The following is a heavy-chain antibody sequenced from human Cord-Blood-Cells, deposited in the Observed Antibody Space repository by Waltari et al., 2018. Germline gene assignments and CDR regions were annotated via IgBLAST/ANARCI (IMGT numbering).Heavy chain of an antibody. V-gene: IGHV1-18*01. J-gene: IGHJ3*02. CDR1: GYTFTSYG. Sequence: QVQLVQSGAEVKKPGASVKVPCKASGYTFTSYGISWVRTAPGQGLEGMGWISAYNGNTNYAQKLQGRVTMTTDTSTSTAYMELRSLRSDDTAVYYCAREVATGYYDSSGYYHDAFDIWGQGTMVTVSS. CDR3: AREVATGYYDSSGYYHDAFDI. CDR2: ISAYNGNT. D-gene: IGHD3-22*01.